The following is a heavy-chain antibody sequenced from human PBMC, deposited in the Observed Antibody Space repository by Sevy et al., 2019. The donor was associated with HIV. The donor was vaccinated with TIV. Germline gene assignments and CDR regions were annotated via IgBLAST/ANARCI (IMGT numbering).Heavy chain of an antibody. V-gene: IGHV3-74*03. Sequence: LSLTCAASGFSFSSYWMHWVRQVPGKGLVWLSRINSDGTYTKYGDSAKGRFTISRDNAKNMLYLQMDSLRAEDTAVYYCARDKVEGGTMVQDNDYWGQGTLVTVSS. CDR1: GFSFSSYW. J-gene: IGHJ4*02. CDR2: INSDGTYT. CDR3: ARDKVEGGTMVQDNDY. D-gene: IGHD3-10*01.